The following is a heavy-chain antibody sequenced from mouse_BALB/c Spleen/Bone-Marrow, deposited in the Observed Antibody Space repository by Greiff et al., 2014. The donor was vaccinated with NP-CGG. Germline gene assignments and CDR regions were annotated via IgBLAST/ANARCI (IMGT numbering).Heavy chain of an antibody. CDR1: GFTFSDYH. D-gene: IGHD2-10*02. J-gene: IGHJ4*01. V-gene: IGHV5-4*02. Sequence: EVQLVESGGGLVKPGGSLKLSCAASGFTFSDYHIYWLRQTPEKRLEWVATISDGGNYSYYPDSVKGRFTISRDNAKNNLYLQMSSLKSEDTAMYYCARSRMRYGAMDYWGQGTSVTVFS. CDR3: ARSRMRYGAMDY. CDR2: ISDGGNYS.